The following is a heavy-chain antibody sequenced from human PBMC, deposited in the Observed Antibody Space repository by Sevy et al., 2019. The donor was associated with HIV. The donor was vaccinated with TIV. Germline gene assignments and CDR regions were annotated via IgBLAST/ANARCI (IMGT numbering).Heavy chain of an antibody. CDR2: IKQDESEK. CDR1: GFSFSSYW. Sequence: GGSLRLSCAASGFSFSSYWMHWVRQAPGKGLEWVANIKQDESEKYYVASVKGRFTISRDNAKNSAYLQMNSLRPEDTAIYYCARGNSGSFDYWGQGTLVTVSS. J-gene: IGHJ4*02. V-gene: IGHV3-7*04. D-gene: IGHD3-22*01. CDR3: ARGNSGSFDY.